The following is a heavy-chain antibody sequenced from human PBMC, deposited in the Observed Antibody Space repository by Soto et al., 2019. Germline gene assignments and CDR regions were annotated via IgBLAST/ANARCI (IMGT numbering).Heavy chain of an antibody. Sequence: PSETLSLTCTVSAGSISGDSYYWFWIRQPPEKGLEWIGICFGGNTYYNSSLRSRVTISVDTSKNQFSLTLSSVTAADTAVYYCERYVRFSDYFDYWGQGALVTVSS. V-gene: IGHV4-39*01. D-gene: IGHD3-3*01. J-gene: IGHJ4*02. CDR2: ICFGGNT. CDR3: ERYVRFSDYFDY. CDR1: AGSISGDSYY.